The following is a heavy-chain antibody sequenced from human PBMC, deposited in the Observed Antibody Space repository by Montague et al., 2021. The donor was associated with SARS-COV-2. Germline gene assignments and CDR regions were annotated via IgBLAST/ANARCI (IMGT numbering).Heavy chain of an antibody. CDR3: ARGPVDDNCSGGSCYSRYYYGMDV. CDR1: GGSFSGYY. V-gene: IGHV4-34*01. J-gene: IGHJ6*02. CDR2: INHSGST. D-gene: IGHD2-15*01. Sequence: SETLSLTCAVSGGSFSGYYWSWIRQPPGKGLEWIGEINHSGSTNXXPSLKSRVTISVDTSKNQFSLKLSSVTAADTAVYYCARGPVDDNCSGGSCYSRYYYGMDVWGQGTTVTVSS.